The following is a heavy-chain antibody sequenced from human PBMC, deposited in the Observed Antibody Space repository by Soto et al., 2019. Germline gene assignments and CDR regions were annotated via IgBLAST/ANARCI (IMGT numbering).Heavy chain of an antibody. V-gene: IGHV2-5*02. CDR2: IYWDDDK. Sequence: QITLKESGPTLVKPTQTLTLTCTFSGFSLSTHGVAVGWIRQPAGRALEWLALIYWDDDKYYSAYLNSKLTITKDTSTNPVALTMSNMDPVDTATYSCAHAMLFCTGGSCSTYFESWCQGTLVTVSS. J-gene: IGHJ4*02. CDR1: GFSLSTHGVA. CDR3: AHAMLFCTGGSCSTYFES. D-gene: IGHD2-15*01.